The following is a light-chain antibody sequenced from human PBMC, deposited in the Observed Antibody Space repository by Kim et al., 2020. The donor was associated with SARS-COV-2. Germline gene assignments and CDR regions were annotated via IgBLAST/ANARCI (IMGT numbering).Light chain of an antibody. CDR3: NSRDSNDNVV. CDR1: SLRSYY. J-gene: IGLJ2*01. Sequence: ALGQTVSITCQGDSLRSYYATWYQQKPGQAPILVIYGKNNRSSGIPDRFSGSSSGNTASLTITGTQAGDEADYYCNSRDSNDNVVFGGGTKLTVL. V-gene: IGLV3-19*01. CDR2: GKN.